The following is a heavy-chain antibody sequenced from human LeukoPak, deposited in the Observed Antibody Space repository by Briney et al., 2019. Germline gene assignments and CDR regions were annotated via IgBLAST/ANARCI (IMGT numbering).Heavy chain of an antibody. D-gene: IGHD3-9*01. J-gene: IGHJ5*02. CDR1: GGSFSGYY. V-gene: IGHV4-34*01. Sequence: SETLSLTCAVYGGSFSGYYWSWIRQPPGKGLEWIGEINHSGSTNYNPSLKSRVTISVDTSKNQFSLKLSSVTAADTAVYYCARRDILTGYYIGWFDPWGQGTLVTVSS. CDR2: INHSGST. CDR3: ARRDILTGYYIGWFDP.